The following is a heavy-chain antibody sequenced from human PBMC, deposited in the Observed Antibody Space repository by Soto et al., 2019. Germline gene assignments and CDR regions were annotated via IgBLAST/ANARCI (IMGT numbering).Heavy chain of an antibody. CDR3: VHHGGVPYYHDF. CDR1: GVSLSSSSW. D-gene: IGHD2-8*01. CDR2: IFYSGST. V-gene: IGHV4-4*02. Sequence: SDTRSLTCAVSGVSLSSSSWWSWVRQPPGKTLEWLGEIFYSGSTKYNPSLNSRVTISADQSKNDFSLRLSSVTAADTAVYYCVHHGGVPYYHDFWGQGMLVNVSS. J-gene: IGHJ4*02.